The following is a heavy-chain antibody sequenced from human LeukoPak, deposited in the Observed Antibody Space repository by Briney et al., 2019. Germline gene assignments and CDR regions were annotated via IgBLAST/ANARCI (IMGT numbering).Heavy chain of an antibody. J-gene: IGHJ4*02. CDR1: GFTFSSYG. CDR3: AKGGHYSFFDY. CDR2: ISNTGGST. D-gene: IGHD4-11*01. Sequence: GGSLRLSCAASGFTFSSYGFHWVRQAPGKGLEWVSAISNTGGSTYYADSVKGRFTISRDKSKNTLSLQMNSLRAEDTGIYYCAKGGHYSFFDYWGQGTLVTVSS. V-gene: IGHV3-23*01.